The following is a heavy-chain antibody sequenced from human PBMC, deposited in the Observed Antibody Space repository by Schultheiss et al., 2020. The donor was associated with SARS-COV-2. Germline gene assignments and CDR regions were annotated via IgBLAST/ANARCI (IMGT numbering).Heavy chain of an antibody. CDR3: ARNVYSYGPLNWFDP. Sequence: SETLSLTCAVYGGSFSGYYWSWIRQPPGKGLEWIGEINHSGSANYNPSLKSRVTISVDTSKNQFSLKLSSVTAADTAVYYCARNVYSYGPLNWFDPLGQGTLVTVSS. D-gene: IGHD5-18*01. CDR2: INHSGSA. V-gene: IGHV4-34*01. CDR1: GGSFSGYY. J-gene: IGHJ5*02.